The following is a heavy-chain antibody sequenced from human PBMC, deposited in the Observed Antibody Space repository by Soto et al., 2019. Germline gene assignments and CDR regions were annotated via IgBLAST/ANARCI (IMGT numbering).Heavy chain of an antibody. CDR2: IYYSGST. CDR1: GGSISSGDYY. Sequence: SETLSLTCTVSGGSISSGDYYWSWIRQPPGKGLEWIGYIYYSGSTYYNPSLKSRVTISVDTSKNQFSLKLSSVTAADTAVYYCATDSSGPYYFDYWGQGTLVTVSS. V-gene: IGHV4-30-4*01. J-gene: IGHJ4*02. CDR3: ATDSSGPYYFDY. D-gene: IGHD3-22*01.